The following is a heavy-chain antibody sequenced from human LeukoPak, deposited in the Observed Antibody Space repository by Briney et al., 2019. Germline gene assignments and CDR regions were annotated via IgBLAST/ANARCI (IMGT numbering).Heavy chain of an antibody. Sequence: RSGRSLRLSCAASGFTFSSYAMHWVRQAPGKGLEWVAVISYDGSNKYYADSVKGRFIISRDNSKNTLYLQMNSLRAEDTAVYYCARERVDSSSSHSYYFDYWGQGTLVTVSS. D-gene: IGHD6-13*01. CDR2: ISYDGSNK. V-gene: IGHV3-30*04. J-gene: IGHJ4*02. CDR3: ARERVDSSSSHSYYFDY. CDR1: GFTFSSYA.